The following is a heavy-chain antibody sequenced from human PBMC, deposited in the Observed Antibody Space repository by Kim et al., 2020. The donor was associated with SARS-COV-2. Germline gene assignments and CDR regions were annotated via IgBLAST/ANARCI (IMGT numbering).Heavy chain of an antibody. D-gene: IGHD4-17*01. Sequence: SETLSLTCTVSGGSVSSGSYYWSWIRQPPGKGLEWIGYIYYSGSTNYNPSLKSRVTISVDTSKNQFSLKLSSVTAAGTAVYYCARVGDYACFDLWGRGTLVSVSS. CDR1: GGSVSSGSYY. V-gene: IGHV4-61*01. CDR3: ARVGDYACFDL. J-gene: IGHJ2*01. CDR2: IYYSGST.